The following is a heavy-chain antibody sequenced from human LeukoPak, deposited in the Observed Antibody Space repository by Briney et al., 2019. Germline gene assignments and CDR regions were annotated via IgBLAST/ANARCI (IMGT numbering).Heavy chain of an antibody. CDR3: ARDGGSGSYRFDY. J-gene: IGHJ4*02. CDR2: IIPIFGIA. V-gene: IGHV1-69*04. D-gene: IGHD3-10*01. CDR1: GGTVSSYA. Sequence: GASLKDSCKDSGGTVSSYAISWVRQAPGQGLEWMGRIIPIFGIANSAQKFQGRVTITADKSTSTAYMELSSLRSEDTAVYYCARDGGSGSYRFDYWGQGTLVTVSS.